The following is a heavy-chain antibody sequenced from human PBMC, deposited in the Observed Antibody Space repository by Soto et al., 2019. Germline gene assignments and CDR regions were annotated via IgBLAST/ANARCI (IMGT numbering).Heavy chain of an antibody. CDR3: ARGARYYDFWSGNYYYYGMDV. V-gene: IGHV4-30-4*01. J-gene: IGHJ6*02. D-gene: IGHD3-3*01. CDR2: IYYSGST. CDR1: GGSISSGDYY. Sequence: SETLSLTCTVSGGSISSGDYYWSWIRQPPGKGLEWIGYIYYSGSTYYNPSLKSRVTISVDTSKNQFSLKLSSVTAADTAVYYCARGARYYDFWSGNYYYYGMDVWGQGITVTVSS.